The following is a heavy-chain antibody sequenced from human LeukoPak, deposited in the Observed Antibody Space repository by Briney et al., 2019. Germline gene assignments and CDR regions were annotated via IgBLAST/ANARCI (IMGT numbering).Heavy chain of an antibody. CDR3: ARGGTYSSSGDFDY. V-gene: IGHV3-53*01. CDR1: GCTLSSNY. D-gene: IGHD6-6*01. Sequence: GGSLRLSCAASGCTLSSNYMSWVGQAPGKGLEGVSVIYSGGSTYYADSVKGRFTISRDNSKNTLYLQMNSLRAEDTAVYYCARGGTYSSSGDFDYWGQGTLVTVSS. J-gene: IGHJ4*02. CDR2: IYSGGST.